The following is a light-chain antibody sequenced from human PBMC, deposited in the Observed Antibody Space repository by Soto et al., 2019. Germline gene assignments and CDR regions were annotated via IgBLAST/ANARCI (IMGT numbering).Light chain of an antibody. CDR3: CSYTRSGTLI. CDR1: SGDIGDYNY. CDR2: DVS. Sequence: QSVLTQPASGSGSHVQSSSISCVGTSGDIGDYNYVSWYQQHPGKVPKVIIYDVSNRPSGVSYRFSGTKSGNTASLTVSGLQAEDEADYYCCSYTRSGTLIFGTGTKVTVL. V-gene: IGLV2-14*01. J-gene: IGLJ1*01.